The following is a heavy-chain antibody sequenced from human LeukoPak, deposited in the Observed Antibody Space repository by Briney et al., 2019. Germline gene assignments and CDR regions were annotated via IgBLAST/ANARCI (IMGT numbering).Heavy chain of an antibody. V-gene: IGHV3-7*01. CDR3: AREGIAAASVLDY. CDR1: GFTFSSYW. D-gene: IGHD2-2*01. Sequence: PGGSLRLSCAASGFTFSSYWMSWVRQAPGKGLEWVANIKEDGSEKYYVDSVKGRFTISRDNAKNSLYLQMNSLRAEDTAVYYCAREGIAAASVLDYWGQGTLVTVSS. J-gene: IGHJ4*02. CDR2: IKEDGSEK.